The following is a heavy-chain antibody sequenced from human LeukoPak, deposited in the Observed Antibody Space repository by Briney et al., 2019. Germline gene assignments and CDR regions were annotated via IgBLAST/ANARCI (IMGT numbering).Heavy chain of an antibody. J-gene: IGHJ5*02. CDR3: ARDGSSWTLDP. V-gene: IGHV4-31*03. CDR1: GGSISSGGYY. CDR2: IYYSGST. D-gene: IGHD6-13*01. Sequence: SETLSLTCTVSGGSISSGGYYWSWIRQHPGKGLEWIGYIYYSGSTYYNPSLKSRVTISVDTSKNQFSLKLSSVTAADTAVYYCARDGSSWTLDPWGQGTLVTVSS.